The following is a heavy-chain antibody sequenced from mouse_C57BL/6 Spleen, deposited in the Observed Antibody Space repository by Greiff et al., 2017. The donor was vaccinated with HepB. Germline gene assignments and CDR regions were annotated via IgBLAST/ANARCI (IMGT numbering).Heavy chain of an antibody. V-gene: IGHV1-39*01. CDR1: GYSFTDYN. CDR2: INPNYGTT. Sequence: VQLKESGPELVKPGASVKISCKASGYSFTDYNMNWVKQSNGKSLEWIGVINPNYGTTSYNQKFKGKATLTVDQSSSTAYMQLNSLTSEDSAVDYCAREALGERYYFDYWGQGTTLTVSS. J-gene: IGHJ2*01. CDR3: AREALGERYYFDY. D-gene: IGHD4-1*01.